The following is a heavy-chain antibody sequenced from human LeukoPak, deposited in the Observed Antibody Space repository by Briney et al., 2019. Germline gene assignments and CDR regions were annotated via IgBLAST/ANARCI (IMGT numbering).Heavy chain of an antibody. J-gene: IGHJ5*02. CDR1: GFTLSNHA. CDR2: ISSSSSYI. Sequence: PGGSLRLSCAASGFTLSNHAMIWVRQAPGKGLEWVSSISSSSSYIYYADSVRGRFTISRDNAKNSLYLQMNSLRAEDTAVYSCARGADGVSSNSRGWFDPWGQGTLVTVSS. D-gene: IGHD2-15*01. CDR3: ARGADGVSSNSRGWFDP. V-gene: IGHV3-21*01.